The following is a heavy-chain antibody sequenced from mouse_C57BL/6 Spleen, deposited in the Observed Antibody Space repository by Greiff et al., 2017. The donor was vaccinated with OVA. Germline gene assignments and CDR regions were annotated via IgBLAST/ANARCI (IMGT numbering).Heavy chain of an antibody. CDR2: INPNNGGT. J-gene: IGHJ3*01. V-gene: IGHV1-18*01. CDR3: ARRGSSGYVGWFAY. Sequence: VQLQQSGPELVKPGASVKISCKASGYTFTDYNMDWVKQSPGKSLEWIGDINPNNGGTIYNQKFKGKATLTVDKSSSTAYMELRSLTAEDTAVYYCARRGSSGYVGWFAYWGQGTLVTVSA. CDR1: GYTFTDYN. D-gene: IGHD3-2*02.